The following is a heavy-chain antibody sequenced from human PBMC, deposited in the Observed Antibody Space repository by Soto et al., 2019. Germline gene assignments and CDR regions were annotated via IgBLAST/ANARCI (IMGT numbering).Heavy chain of an antibody. J-gene: IGHJ6*02. CDR3: ARDSSPDRVRFLEWSLSYYYYYGMDV. D-gene: IGHD3-3*01. Sequence: SETLSLTCTVSGGSISSGDYYWSWIRHPPGKGLEWIGYIYYSGSTYYNPSLKSRVTISVDTSKNQFSLKLSSVTAADTAVYYCARDSSPDRVRFLEWSLSYYYYYGMDVWGQGTTVTVSS. V-gene: IGHV4-30-4*01. CDR1: GGSISSGDYY. CDR2: IYYSGST.